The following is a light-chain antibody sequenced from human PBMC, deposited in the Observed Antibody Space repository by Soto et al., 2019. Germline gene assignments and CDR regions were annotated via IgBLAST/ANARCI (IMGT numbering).Light chain of an antibody. CDR3: AAWDGSLQSWV. V-gene: IGLV1-44*01. CDR2: TNN. J-gene: IGLJ3*02. Sequence: QSVLTQPPSASGTPGQRVTISCSGSSSNIGSHVVNWYQQVPGTAPKLLIYTNNQRPSGVPDRFSDSKSDTSASLAISGLQSEDEADYYCAAWDGSLQSWVFGGGTKVTVL. CDR1: SSNIGSHV.